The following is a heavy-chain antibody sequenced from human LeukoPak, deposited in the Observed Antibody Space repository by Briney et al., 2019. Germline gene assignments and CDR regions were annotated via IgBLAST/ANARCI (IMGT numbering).Heavy chain of an antibody. CDR3: ARARVGATLLDY. CDR1: GYTFTSYG. D-gene: IGHD1-26*01. Sequence: APVKVSCKASGYTFTSYGISWVRQAPGQGLEWMGWISAYNGNTNYAQKLQGRVTMTTDTSTSTAYMELRSLRSDDTAVYYCARARVGATLLDYWGQGTLVTVSS. CDR2: ISAYNGNT. V-gene: IGHV1-18*01. J-gene: IGHJ4*02.